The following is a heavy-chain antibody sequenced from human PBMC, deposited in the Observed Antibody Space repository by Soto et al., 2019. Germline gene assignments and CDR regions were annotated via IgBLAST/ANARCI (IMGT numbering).Heavy chain of an antibody. CDR3: ARVSVAQFCSGDSRFDPFDY. CDR1: GFTFSSYG. J-gene: IGHJ4*02. Sequence: QVQLEESGGGVVQPGRSLRLSCAVSGFTFSSYGMHWARQAPGKGLEWVAVIWSDGNNKYYADSVKGRFTISRDNSKNTLYLQMSSLRAEDTAVYYCARVSVAQFCSGDSRFDPFDYWGRGTLVTVSS. V-gene: IGHV3-33*01. D-gene: IGHD2-15*01. CDR2: IWSDGNNK.